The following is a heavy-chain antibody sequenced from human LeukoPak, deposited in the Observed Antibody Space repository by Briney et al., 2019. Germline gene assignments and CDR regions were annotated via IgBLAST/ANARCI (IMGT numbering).Heavy chain of an antibody. CDR3: ARDRLELRGASYYYYMDV. D-gene: IGHD1-7*01. CDR1: GFTFSSYS. V-gene: IGHV3-48*01. J-gene: IGHJ6*03. CDR2: ISSSSSSTI. Sequence: GGSLRLSCAASGFTFSSYSMNWVRQAPGKGLEWVSYISSSSSSTIYYADSVKGRFTISRDNAKNSLYLQMNSLRVEDTAVYYCARDRLELRGASYYYYMDVWGKGTTVTVSS.